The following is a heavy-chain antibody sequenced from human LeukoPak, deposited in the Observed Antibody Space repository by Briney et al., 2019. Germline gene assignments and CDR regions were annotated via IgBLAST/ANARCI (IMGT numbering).Heavy chain of an antibody. CDR1: GGTFSSYS. Sequence: SVKVSCKASGGTFSSYSISWVRQAPGQGLEWMGGIIPIFGTTHYAQQFQGRVTFTAEKSTATAYLFLTSLRSQDTGVYYCAGGPGLGYSCGPLFYWGLGTLVTVSS. CDR2: IIPIFGTT. CDR3: AGGPGLGYSCGPLFY. D-gene: IGHD5-18*01. J-gene: IGHJ4*02. V-gene: IGHV1-69*06.